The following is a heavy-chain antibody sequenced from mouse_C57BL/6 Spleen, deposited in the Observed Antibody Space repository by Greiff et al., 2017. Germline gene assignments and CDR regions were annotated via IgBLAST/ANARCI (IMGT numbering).Heavy chain of an antibody. Sequence: EVQLQQSGPSLVRPSPTLSLTCTVTGFSINSYCYWIWIRQFPENKLEYIGYTFYSGITYYNPTLESQTYITGDTSQNQFSLKLSSVTTEDTATYYCARGCRLDSSGYKGAMDDWGQGTSVTVAS. D-gene: IGHD3-2*02. V-gene: IGHV3-3*01. J-gene: IGHJ4*01. CDR3: ARGCRLDSSGYKGAMDD. CDR1: GFSINSYCY. CDR2: TFYSGIT.